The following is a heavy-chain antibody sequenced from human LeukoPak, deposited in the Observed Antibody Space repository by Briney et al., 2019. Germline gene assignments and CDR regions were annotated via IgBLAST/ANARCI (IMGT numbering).Heavy chain of an antibody. J-gene: IGHJ5*02. CDR2: MNPNSGHT. V-gene: IGHV1-8*01. CDR3: ARMHYYDSSGDNWFDP. CDR1: GYTFTSYD. Sequence: ASVKVFCKASGYTFTSYDINWVRQATGQGLEWMGWMNPNSGHTGYAQKFQGRVTMTRNTSITTAYMELSSLRSEDTAVYYCARMHYYDSSGDNWFDPWGQGTLVTVSS. D-gene: IGHD3-22*01.